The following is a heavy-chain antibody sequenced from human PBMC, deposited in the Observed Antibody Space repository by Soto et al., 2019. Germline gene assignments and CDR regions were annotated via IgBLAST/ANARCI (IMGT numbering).Heavy chain of an antibody. J-gene: IGHJ6*02. V-gene: IGHV1-69*01. D-gene: IGHD3-10*01. CDR3: AREWGWAMVRGVTVGDYYGMDV. CDR1: GGTFSSYA. Sequence: QVQLVQSGAEVKKPGSSVKVSCKASGGTFSSYAISWVRQAPGQGLEWMGGIIPIFGTANYAQKFQGRVTITADESTSTAYMELSSLRSEDTAVYYGAREWGWAMVRGVTVGDYYGMDVWGQGTTVTVSS. CDR2: IIPIFGTA.